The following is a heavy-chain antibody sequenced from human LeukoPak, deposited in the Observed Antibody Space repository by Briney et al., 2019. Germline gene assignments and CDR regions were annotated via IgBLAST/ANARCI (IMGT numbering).Heavy chain of an antibody. J-gene: IGHJ4*02. D-gene: IGHD1-26*01. CDR2: ISSSGSTI. CDR1: GFTFSSYW. CDR3: ARDLGWWELPFDY. V-gene: IGHV3-48*04. Sequence: GGSLRLSCAASGFTFSSYWMSWVRQAPGKGLEWVSYISSSGSTIYYADSVKGRFTISRDNAKNSLYLQMNSLRAEDTAVYYCARDLGWWELPFDYWGQGTLVTVSS.